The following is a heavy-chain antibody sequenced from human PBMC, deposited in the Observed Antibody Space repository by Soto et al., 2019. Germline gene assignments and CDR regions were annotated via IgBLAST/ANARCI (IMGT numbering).Heavy chain of an antibody. J-gene: IGHJ3*02. V-gene: IGHV3-7*01. Sequence: GGSLRLSCAASGFTFSSYWMSWVRQAPGKGLEWVANIKQDGSEKYYVDSVKGRFTISRDNAKNSLYLQMNSLRAEDTAVYYGARDPEGDINAFDIWGQGTMVTVSS. CDR1: GFTFSSYW. CDR2: IKQDGSEK. CDR3: ARDPEGDINAFDI. D-gene: IGHD2-15*01.